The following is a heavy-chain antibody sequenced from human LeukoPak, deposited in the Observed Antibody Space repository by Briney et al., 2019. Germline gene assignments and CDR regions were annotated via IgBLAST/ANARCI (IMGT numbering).Heavy chain of an antibody. J-gene: IGHJ5*02. D-gene: IGHD6-13*01. Sequence: GGSLRLSCAASGFTFSSYAMSWVRQAPGKGLEWVSAISGSGGSTYYADSVKGRFTISRDNSKNTLYLQMNSLRAEDAAVYYCAKDVSSSFFSWFDPWGQGTLVTVSS. CDR2: ISGSGGST. CDR3: AKDVSSSFFSWFDP. V-gene: IGHV3-23*01. CDR1: GFTFSSYA.